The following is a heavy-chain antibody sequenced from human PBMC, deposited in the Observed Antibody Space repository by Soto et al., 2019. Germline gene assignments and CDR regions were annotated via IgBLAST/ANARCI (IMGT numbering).Heavy chain of an antibody. J-gene: IGHJ4*02. CDR1: GGSISSYY. CDR3: ASGSGDYFVLDS. CDR2: AHSRGTT. V-gene: IGHV4-59*01. D-gene: IGHD1-26*01. Sequence: QVQLQESGPGLVRPSETLSLTCNVSGGSISSYYWNWIRQPPGKGLEWVGYAHSRGTTNYNPSLKSRVAISVDTSKNQFSLWLTSVTDADTAICACASGSGDYFVLDSWGQGTLVTFSS.